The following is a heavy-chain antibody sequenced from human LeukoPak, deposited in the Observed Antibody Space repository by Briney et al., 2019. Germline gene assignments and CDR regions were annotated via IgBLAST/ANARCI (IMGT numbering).Heavy chain of an antibody. CDR2: ISGSGGYT. CDR1: GFTFSNYA. V-gene: IGHV3-23*01. CDR3: AAKGNGYTGIYLFAH. J-gene: IGHJ4*02. D-gene: IGHD1-26*01. Sequence: GGSLRLSCAASGFTFSNYAMTWVRQAPGKGLEWVAAISGSGGYTYYADSVKGRFTISRDNSENTLDLHMHSLRAEDTAVYYCAAKGNGYTGIYLFAHWGQGTLVTVSS.